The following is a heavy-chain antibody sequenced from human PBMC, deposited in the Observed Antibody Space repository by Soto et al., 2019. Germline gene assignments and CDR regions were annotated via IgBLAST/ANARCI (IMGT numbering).Heavy chain of an antibody. CDR2: IYYSGST. J-gene: IGHJ5*02. CDR1: GDSVSSGTYF. CDR3: ARDRRLITMVRGVSLWFDP. V-gene: IGHV4-61*01. D-gene: IGHD3-10*01. Sequence: SETLSLTCTVSGDSVSSGTYFCSWIRQPPGKGLEWIGYIYYSGSTNYNPSLKSRVTISVDTSKNQFSLKLSSVTAADTAVYYCARDRRLITMVRGVSLWFDPWGQGTLVTVSS.